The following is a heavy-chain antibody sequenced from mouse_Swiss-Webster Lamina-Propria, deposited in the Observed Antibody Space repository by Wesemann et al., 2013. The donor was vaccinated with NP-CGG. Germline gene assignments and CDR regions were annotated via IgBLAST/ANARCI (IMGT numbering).Heavy chain of an antibody. J-gene: IGHJ3*01. D-gene: IGHD2-14*01. Sequence: EYAGYISYSGSTYYNPSLKSRISITRDTSKNQYYLQLNSVTTEDTATYYCARSHRYWFAYWGQGTLVTVSA. V-gene: IGHV3-8*02. CDR3: ARSHRYWFAY. CDR2: ISYSGST.